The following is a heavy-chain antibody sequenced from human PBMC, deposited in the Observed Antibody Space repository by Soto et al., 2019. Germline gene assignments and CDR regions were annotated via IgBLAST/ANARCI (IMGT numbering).Heavy chain of an antibody. Sequence: PSETLSLTCTVSGGSISSYYWSWIRQPPGKGLEWIGSIYHSGSTYYNPSLKSRVTISVDTSKNQFSLKLSSVTAADTAVYYCARYNSYAIDYWGRGTLVTVSS. V-gene: IGHV4-59*08. CDR3: ARYNSYAIDY. CDR1: GGSISSYY. J-gene: IGHJ4*02. D-gene: IGHD2-8*01. CDR2: IYHSGST.